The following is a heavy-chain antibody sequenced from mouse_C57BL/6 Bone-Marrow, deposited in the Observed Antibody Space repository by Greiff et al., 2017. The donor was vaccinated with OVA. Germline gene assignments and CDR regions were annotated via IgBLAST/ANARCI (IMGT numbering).Heavy chain of an antibody. CDR1: GFTFSDYY. CDR3: AREGRWLLLDY. V-gene: IGHV5-16*01. J-gene: IGHJ2*01. CDR2: INYDGSST. Sequence: EVKLVESEGGLVQPGSSMKLSCTASGFTFSDYYMAWVRQVPEKGLEWVANINYDGSSTYYLDSLKSRFIISRDNAKNILYLQMSSLKSEDTATYYCAREGRWLLLDYWGQGTTLTVSS. D-gene: IGHD2-3*01.